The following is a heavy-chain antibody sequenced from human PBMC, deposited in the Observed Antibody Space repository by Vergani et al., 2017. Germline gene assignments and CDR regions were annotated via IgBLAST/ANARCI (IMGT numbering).Heavy chain of an antibody. CDR2: IDHTGRP. J-gene: IGHJ6*03. CDR1: GGSFTSYH. D-gene: IGHD4-11*01. V-gene: IGHV4-34*01. Sequence: QVQLQQWGGGLLKPSETLSLTCVVNGGSFTSYHWTWIRPSPGEGLEWVGDIDHTGRPDYNPSLKSRLTMSVDKSRNQFSLTLNSVTATDKAIYFCARVNTETNGNLYYYYYMDDWGQGTAGTVS. CDR3: ARVNTETNGNLYYYYYMDD.